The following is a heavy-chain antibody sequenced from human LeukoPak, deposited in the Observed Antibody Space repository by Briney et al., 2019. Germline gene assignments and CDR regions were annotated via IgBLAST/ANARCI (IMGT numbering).Heavy chain of an antibody. CDR3: AREYFPPGLLTIVFDN. Sequence: GGSLRLSRAASEFRLSSYYMSWVRQGPGNGLETLPYIGYDGSQKNYEVSLEGRFTISKDNAKNSLFLEINSLRAEDTAVYYCAREYFPPGLLTIVFDNWGQGTLVTVSS. J-gene: IGHJ4*02. V-gene: IGHV3-7*01. CDR1: EFRLSSYY. D-gene: IGHD3-9*01. CDR2: IGYDGSQK.